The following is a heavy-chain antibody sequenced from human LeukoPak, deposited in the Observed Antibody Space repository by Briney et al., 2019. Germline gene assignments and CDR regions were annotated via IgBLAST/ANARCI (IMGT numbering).Heavy chain of an antibody. CDR1: GGSISSYY. V-gene: IGHV4-59*01. J-gene: IGHJ4*02. D-gene: IGHD4-17*01. CDR2: IYYSGST. CDR3: ARVRQTTVDY. Sequence: SETLSLTCTVSGGSISSYYWSWIRQPPGKGLEWIGYIYYSGSTNYNPSLKNRVTISVDTSKNQFSLKLSSVTAADTAVYYCARVRQTTVDYWGQGTLVTVSS.